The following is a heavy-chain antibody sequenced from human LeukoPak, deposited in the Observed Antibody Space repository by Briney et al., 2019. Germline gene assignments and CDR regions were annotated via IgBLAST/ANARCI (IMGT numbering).Heavy chain of an antibody. CDR1: GFISSSYA. D-gene: IGHD6-19*01. V-gene: IGHV3-30-3*01. CDR2: ISYDGSNK. CDR3: ARDPEAVAGTRGAYYYYGIDV. Sequence: GRSLRLSCAASGFISSSYAMHWVRQAPGKGLEWVAVISYDGSNKYYADSVKGRFTISRDNSKNTLYLQMNSLRAEDTAVYYCARDPEAVAGTRGAYYYYGIDVWGQGTTVTVSS. J-gene: IGHJ6*02.